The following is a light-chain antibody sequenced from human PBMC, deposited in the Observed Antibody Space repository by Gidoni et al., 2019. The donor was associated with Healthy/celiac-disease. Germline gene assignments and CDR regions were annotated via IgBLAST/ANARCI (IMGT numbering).Light chain of an antibody. CDR1: QSVSSY. J-gene: IGKJ4*01. Sequence: EIVLTQPPATLSLSPGESATLSCRASQSVSSYVAWYQQKPGQAPRLLIYDASNGATSIPARCSGSGSGTDFTLTSSSLEPEDFAVYYCQQRSSWPLFGGGTKVEIK. CDR2: DAS. V-gene: IGKV3-11*01. CDR3: QQRSSWPL.